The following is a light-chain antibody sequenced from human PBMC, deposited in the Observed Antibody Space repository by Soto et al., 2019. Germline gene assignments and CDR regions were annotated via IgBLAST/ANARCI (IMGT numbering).Light chain of an antibody. CDR2: GAS. CDR3: HQYGSSAWT. CDR1: QSVSSSY. J-gene: IGKJ1*01. V-gene: IGKV3-20*01. Sequence: EIVLTQSPGTLSLSPGERATLSCRASQSVSSSYLAWYQQKPGQAPRPLIYGASSRATGIPDRFSGSGSGTDFTLIISGLEPEDFAVYYCHQYGSSAWTFGQGTKVEIK.